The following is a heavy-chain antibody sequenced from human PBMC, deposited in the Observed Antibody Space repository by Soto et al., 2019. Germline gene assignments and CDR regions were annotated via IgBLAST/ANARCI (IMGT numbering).Heavy chain of an antibody. V-gene: IGHV4-4*02. D-gene: IGHD2-2*01. J-gene: IGHJ6*02. CDR1: GGSISSSNW. CDR2: IYHSGST. Sequence: QVQLQESGPGLVKPSGTLSLTCAVSGGSISSSNWWSWVRQPPGKGLEWIGEIYHSGSTNYNPSRKSRLTISVDKSKNQFSLKLSSVTAADTAVYYCARVVGGYYYGMDVWGQGTTVTVSS. CDR3: ARVVGGYYYGMDV.